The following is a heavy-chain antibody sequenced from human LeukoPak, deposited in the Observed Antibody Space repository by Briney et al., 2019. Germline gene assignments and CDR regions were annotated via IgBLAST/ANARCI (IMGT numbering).Heavy chain of an antibody. CDR2: IYYSGST. D-gene: IGHD4-17*01. CDR3: ARTHDYGDFYYFDY. Sequence: SETLSLTCTVSGGSISSGGYYWSWIRQHPGKGLEWIGYIYYSGSTYYNPSLKSRVTMSVDTSKNQFSLKLSSVTAADTAVYYCARTHDYGDFYYFDYWGQGTLVTVSS. V-gene: IGHV4-31*03. CDR1: GGSISSGGYY. J-gene: IGHJ4*02.